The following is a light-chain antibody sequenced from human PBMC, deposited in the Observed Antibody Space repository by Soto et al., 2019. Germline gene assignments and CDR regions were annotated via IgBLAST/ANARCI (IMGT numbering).Light chain of an antibody. J-gene: IGKJ5*01. CDR3: QQYGSSPPIT. Sequence: EIVLAQPPGTLSLSPGERATLSCRASQSVSSSYLTWYQQKPGQAPRLLIYGASSRATGIPDRFSGSGSGTDFTVNISRLEPEDFAVYYCQQYGSSPPITFGQGTRLEIK. V-gene: IGKV3-20*01. CDR1: QSVSSSY. CDR2: GAS.